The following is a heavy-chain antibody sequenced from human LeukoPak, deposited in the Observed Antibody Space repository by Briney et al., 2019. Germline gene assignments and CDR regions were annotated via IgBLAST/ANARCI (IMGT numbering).Heavy chain of an antibody. Sequence: SETLSLTCTVSGGSISSYYWNWLRQPPGKGLEWVGYIYYSGSTNYNPSLKSRVTTSVDTSKNQFSLKLSSVTAADTAVYYCARERLGYSDRSGLDYWGQGTLVTVSS. V-gene: IGHV4-59*01. CDR2: IYYSGST. D-gene: IGHD3-22*01. CDR1: GGSISSYY. J-gene: IGHJ4*02. CDR3: ARERLGYSDRSGLDY.